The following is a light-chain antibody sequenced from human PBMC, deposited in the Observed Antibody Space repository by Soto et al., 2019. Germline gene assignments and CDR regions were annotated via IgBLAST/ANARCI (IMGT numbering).Light chain of an antibody. CDR1: SSNIAKNY. CDR3: AAWDDRLSGYG. Sequence: QLVLTQPPSTYGTPGQRVTISCSGDSSNIAKNYVYWYQQVPGMAPKLLIYSDNQRPSGVPDRFSGSKSGTSASLAISGLRSEDEADYYCAAWDDRLSGYGFGGGTKLTVL. V-gene: IGLV1-47*02. CDR2: SDN. J-gene: IGLJ1*01.